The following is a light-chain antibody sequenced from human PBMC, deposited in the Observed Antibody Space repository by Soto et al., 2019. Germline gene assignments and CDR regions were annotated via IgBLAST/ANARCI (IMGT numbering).Light chain of an antibody. CDR2: AAS. CDR3: QQLNSYPWT. CDR1: QGVRDD. Sequence: AIQMTQSPSSLSASVGDRVTMTCRASQGVRDDLAWYQQKPGKAPKLLIYAASSLQSGVPSRFSGSGSGTDSTLTISSLQPEDFATYYCQQLNSYPWTFGQGTKVDIK. J-gene: IGKJ1*01. V-gene: IGKV1-6*01.